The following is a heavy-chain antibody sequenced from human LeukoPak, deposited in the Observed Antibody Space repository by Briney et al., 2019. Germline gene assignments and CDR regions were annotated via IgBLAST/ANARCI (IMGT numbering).Heavy chain of an antibody. V-gene: IGHV1-8*01. Sequence: ASVKVSCKASGYTFTSYDINWVRQATGQGLEWMGWMNPNCGNTGYAQKFQGRVTMTRNTSISTAYMELSSLRSEDTAVYYCARWFVRTTVTTNYYYYGMDVWGQGTTVTVSS. CDR2: MNPNCGNT. CDR1: GYTFTSYD. D-gene: IGHD4-17*01. J-gene: IGHJ6*02. CDR3: ARWFVRTTVTTNYYYYGMDV.